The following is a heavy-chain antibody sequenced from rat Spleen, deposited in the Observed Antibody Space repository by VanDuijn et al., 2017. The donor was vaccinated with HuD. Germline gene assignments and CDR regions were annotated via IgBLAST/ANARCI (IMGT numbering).Heavy chain of an antibody. CDR2: IANTGGDT. CDR3: ARHHYDGYYHGPVLGIMDA. D-gene: IGHD1-12*03. J-gene: IGHJ4*01. CDR1: GFTFNNYW. V-gene: IGHV5-31*01. Sequence: EVQLVESGGGLVQPGRSLKLSCVASGFTFNNYWMTWIRQAPGKGLEWVASIANTGGDTYYPDSVKGRFIISRDNAKSTLYLQMDSLRSEDTASYCCARHHYDGYYHGPVLGIMDAWGQGASVTVSS.